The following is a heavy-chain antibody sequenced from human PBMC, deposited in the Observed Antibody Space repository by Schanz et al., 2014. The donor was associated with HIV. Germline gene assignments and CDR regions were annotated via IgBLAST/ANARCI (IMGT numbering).Heavy chain of an antibody. J-gene: IGHJ4*02. CDR1: GFTFSSYD. CDR2: IYTTGDT. V-gene: IGHV3-13*01. CDR3: AKVRAGGQVGNFDY. Sequence: EVQLVESGGGLVQPGGSLRLSCAASGFTFSSYDMHWFRQGRGKGLEWVSTIYTTGDTYYQASVEGRFTISRENAKNSLYLQMNSLRAGDTAEYYCAKVRAGGQVGNFDYWGQGTLVTVSS. D-gene: IGHD3-10*01.